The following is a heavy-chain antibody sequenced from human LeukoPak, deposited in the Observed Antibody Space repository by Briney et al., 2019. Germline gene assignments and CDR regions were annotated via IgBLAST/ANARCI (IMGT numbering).Heavy chain of an antibody. Sequence: QSGGSLRLSCAASGFTFSSYAMSWVRQAPGKGLEWVSGISGSGSGTYYADSVKGRFTISRDNSKNTLHLQMNSLRAEDTAVYYCATHGSAHYYMDVWGKGTTVTISS. CDR3: ATHGSAHYYMDV. CDR2: ISGSGSGT. CDR1: GFTFSSYA. V-gene: IGHV3-23*01. J-gene: IGHJ6*03. D-gene: IGHD2-2*03.